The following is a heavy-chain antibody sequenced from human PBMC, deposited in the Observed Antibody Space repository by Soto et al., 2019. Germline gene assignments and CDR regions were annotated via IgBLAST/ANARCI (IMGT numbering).Heavy chain of an antibody. Sequence: GGSLRLSCAASGFTFSSYGMHWVRQAPGKGLEWVAVISYDGSNKYYADSVKGRFTISRDNSKNTLYLQMNSLRAEDTAVYYCAKESGSYYNCFDYWGQGTLVTVSS. J-gene: IGHJ4*02. CDR3: AKESGSYYNCFDY. CDR2: ISYDGSNK. V-gene: IGHV3-30*18. D-gene: IGHD3-10*01. CDR1: GFTFSSYG.